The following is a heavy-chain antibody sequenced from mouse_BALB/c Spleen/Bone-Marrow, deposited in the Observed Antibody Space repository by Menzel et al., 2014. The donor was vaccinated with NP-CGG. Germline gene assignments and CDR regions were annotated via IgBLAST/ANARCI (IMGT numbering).Heavy chain of an antibody. CDR3: ARNGHYYAMDF. CDR2: IWSGGST. Sequence: VQLQQSGPGLVQPSQSLSITCTVSGFSLTSDGIHWVRQSPRKGLEWLGVIWSGGSTDYNEAFISRLNISKDNSKSXFFFKMNSFQVDDTAIYYCARNGHYYAMDFWGQGTSVTVSS. J-gene: IGHJ4*01. CDR1: GFSLTSDG. V-gene: IGHV2-2*01.